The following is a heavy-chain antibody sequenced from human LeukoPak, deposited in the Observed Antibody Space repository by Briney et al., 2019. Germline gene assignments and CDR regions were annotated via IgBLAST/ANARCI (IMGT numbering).Heavy chain of an antibody. J-gene: IGHJ4*02. CDR1: GYTFTSYG. Sequence: ASVKVSCKASGYTFTSYGISWVRQAPGQGLEWMGRISAYNGNTNYAQKLQGRVTMTTDTSTSTAYMEPRSLRSDDTAVYYCARDGDCSGGSCYLYGFDYWGQGTLVTVSS. CDR2: ISAYNGNT. D-gene: IGHD2-15*01. V-gene: IGHV1-18*01. CDR3: ARDGDCSGGSCYLYGFDY.